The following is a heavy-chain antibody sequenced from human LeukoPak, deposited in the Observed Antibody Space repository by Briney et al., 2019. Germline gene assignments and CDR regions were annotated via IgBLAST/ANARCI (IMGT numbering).Heavy chain of an antibody. CDR3: APGWGVRGVPNSDY. V-gene: IGHV4-39*07. D-gene: IGHD3-10*01. CDR2: IYYSGST. Sequence: SETLSLTCTVSGGSISSSSYYWGWIRQPPGKGLEWIGSIYYSGSTYYNPSLKSRVTISVDTSKNQFSLKLSSVTAADTAVYYCAPGWGVRGVPNSDYWGQGTLVTVSS. J-gene: IGHJ4*02. CDR1: GGSISSSSYY.